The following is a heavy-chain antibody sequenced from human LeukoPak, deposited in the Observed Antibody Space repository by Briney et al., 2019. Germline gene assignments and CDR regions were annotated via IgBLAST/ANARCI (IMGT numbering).Heavy chain of an antibody. J-gene: IGHJ4*02. CDR1: GFTFSSYS. CDR3: ARGIGTGRQPFDY. CDR2: ISSVSSTI. D-gene: IGHD1-1*01. V-gene: IGHV3-48*01. Sequence: GGSLRLSCAASGFTFSSYSMNWVRQAPGKGLEWVSYISSVSSTIYYADSVKGRFTISRDKAKNSLYLQMNSLRAEDTAVYSCARGIGTGRQPFDYWGQGTLVTVSS.